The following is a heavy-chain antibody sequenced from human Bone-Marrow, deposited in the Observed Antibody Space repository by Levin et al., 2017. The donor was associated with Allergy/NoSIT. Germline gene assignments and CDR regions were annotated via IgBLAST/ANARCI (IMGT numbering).Heavy chain of an antibody. CDR1: GFTFSSYA. D-gene: IGHD3-10*01. V-gene: IGHV3-23*01. CDR2: ISGSGGST. CDR3: AKAERLYQNYGSSLSAEYFQH. J-gene: IGHJ1*01. Sequence: PGESLKISCAASGFTFSSYAMSWVRQAPGKGLEWVSAISGSGGSTYYADSVKGRFTISRDNSKNTLYLQMNSLRAEDTAVYYCAKAERLYQNYGSSLSAEYFQHWGQGTLVTVSS.